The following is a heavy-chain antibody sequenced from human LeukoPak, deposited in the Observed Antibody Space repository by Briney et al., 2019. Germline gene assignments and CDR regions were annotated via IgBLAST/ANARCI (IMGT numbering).Heavy chain of an antibody. CDR3: AKELIIQPTGTVAFDI. D-gene: IGHD1-1*01. J-gene: IGHJ3*02. CDR1: GFTFSSYS. CDR2: ISSSSSYI. V-gene: IGHV3-21*04. Sequence: GGSLRLSCAASGFTFSSYSMNWVRQAPGKGLEWVSSISSSSSYIYYADSVKGRFTISRDNAKNSLYLQMNSLRAEDTAVYFCAKELIIQPTGTVAFDIRGQGTMVTVSS.